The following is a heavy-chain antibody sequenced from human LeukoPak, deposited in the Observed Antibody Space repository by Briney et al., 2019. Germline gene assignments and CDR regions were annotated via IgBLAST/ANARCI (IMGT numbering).Heavy chain of an antibody. J-gene: IGHJ4*02. CDR3: AKAWSRGLLWFGELRYYFDY. CDR2: ISGSGGST. V-gene: IGHV3-23*01. D-gene: IGHD3-10*01. Sequence: GGSLRHFCSASGFTFSSYAMSWVRQAPGKGLEWVSAISGSGGSTYDADSVKGRFTISRDNSKNTLYLQMNSLRAEDTAVYYCAKAWSRGLLWFGELRYYFDYWGQGTLVTVSS. CDR1: GFTFSSYA.